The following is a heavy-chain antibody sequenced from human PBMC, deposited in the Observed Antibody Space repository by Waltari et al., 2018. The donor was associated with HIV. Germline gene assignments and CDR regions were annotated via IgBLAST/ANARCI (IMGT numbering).Heavy chain of an antibody. CDR2: VNSGGSA. CDR1: AFTLNNNY. V-gene: IGHV3-53*02. J-gene: IGHJ3*02. Sequence: EVQLVETGGGLIQPGGSLRLSCAASAFTLNNNYMSWVRQGPGKGLEWVSVVNSGGSADYADFVKCRFTISRDNSKNTLYLQMNSLGAEDTAVYYCARVRMVGGFDIWGQGTMVSVSS. D-gene: IGHD2-15*01. CDR3: ARVRMVGGFDI.